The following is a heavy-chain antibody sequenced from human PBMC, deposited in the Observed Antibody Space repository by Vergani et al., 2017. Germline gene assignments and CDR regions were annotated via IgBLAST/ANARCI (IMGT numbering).Heavy chain of an antibody. CDR3: ASDRIPLYYYDSSGYDAFDI. D-gene: IGHD3-22*01. Sequence: EVQLVESGGGLVKPGGSLRLSCAASGFTFSSYSMNWVRQAPGKGLEWVSSISSSSSHIYYADSVKGRFTISRDNAKNSLYLQMNSLRAEDTAVYYCASDRIPLYYYDSSGYDAFDIWGQGTMVTVSS. J-gene: IGHJ3*02. V-gene: IGHV3-21*01. CDR2: ISSSSSHI. CDR1: GFTFSSYS.